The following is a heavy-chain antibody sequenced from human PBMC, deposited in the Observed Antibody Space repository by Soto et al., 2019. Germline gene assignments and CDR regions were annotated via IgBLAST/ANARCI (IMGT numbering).Heavy chain of an antibody. Sequence: GGSLRLSCAASGFTFSSYAMHWVRQAPGKGLEWVAVISYDGSNKYYADSVKGRFTISRDNSKNTLYLQMNSLRAEDTAVYYCARDPLGATRVFDYWGQGTLVTVSS. CDR3: ARDPLGATRVFDY. V-gene: IGHV3-30-3*01. J-gene: IGHJ4*02. D-gene: IGHD5-12*01. CDR2: ISYDGSNK. CDR1: GFTFSSYA.